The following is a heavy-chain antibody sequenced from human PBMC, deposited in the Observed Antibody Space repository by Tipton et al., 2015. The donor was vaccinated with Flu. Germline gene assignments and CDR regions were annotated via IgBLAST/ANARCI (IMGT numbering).Heavy chain of an antibody. V-gene: IGHV4-39*07. CDR2: IYYSGST. Sequence: TLSLTCTVSGGSISSSSYYWGWIRQPPGKGLEWIGSIYYSGSTYYNPSLKSRVTISVDTSKNQFSLKLSSVTAADTAVYYCARLRANYYDSNGYSDYWGQGTLVTVSS. J-gene: IGHJ4*02. CDR1: GGSISSSSYY. D-gene: IGHD3-22*01. CDR3: ARLRANYYDSNGYSDY.